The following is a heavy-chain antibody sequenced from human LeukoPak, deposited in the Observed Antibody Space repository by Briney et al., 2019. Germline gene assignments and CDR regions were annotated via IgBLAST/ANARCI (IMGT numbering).Heavy chain of an antibody. J-gene: IGHJ6*03. Sequence: PRASVKVSCKASGYTFTGYYMHWVRQAPGQGLEWMGWINPNSGGTNYAQKFQGRVTMTRDTSISTAYMELSRLRSDDTAVYYCARDHYDILTGYSYHYYYYYMDVWGKGTTVTISS. D-gene: IGHD3-9*01. CDR2: INPNSGGT. V-gene: IGHV1-2*02. CDR1: GYTFTGYY. CDR3: ARDHYDILTGYSYHYYYYYMDV.